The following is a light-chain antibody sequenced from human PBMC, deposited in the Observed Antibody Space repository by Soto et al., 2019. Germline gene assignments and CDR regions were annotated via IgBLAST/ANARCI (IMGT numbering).Light chain of an antibody. CDR3: QHYGRAPPRT. CDR2: GVS. Sequence: ENVFTQSPGTLSLPTGERATLSCRASQTVGTYLAWYQQKPGQAPRLLIYGVSSRATGVPDRFSGSGSGTDFTLTITRLEPEDFAVYYCQHYGRAPPRTFGQGTKVDVK. V-gene: IGKV3-20*01. CDR1: QTVGTY. J-gene: IGKJ1*01.